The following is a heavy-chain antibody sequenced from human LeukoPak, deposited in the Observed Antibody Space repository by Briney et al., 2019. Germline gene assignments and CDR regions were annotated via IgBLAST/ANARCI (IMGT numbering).Heavy chain of an antibody. Sequence: GGSLRLSYAASGFTFSTHAMNWVRRAAGKGLEWVSLISGGSTYYADSVKGRFTISRDNSKNTLYLQMNSLRAEDTAVYYCAKGLGSGTYFGFDYWAQGTLVTVSS. D-gene: IGHD1-26*01. J-gene: IGHJ4*02. CDR2: ISGGST. CDR3: AKGLGSGTYFGFDY. CDR1: GFTFSTHA. V-gene: IGHV3-23*01.